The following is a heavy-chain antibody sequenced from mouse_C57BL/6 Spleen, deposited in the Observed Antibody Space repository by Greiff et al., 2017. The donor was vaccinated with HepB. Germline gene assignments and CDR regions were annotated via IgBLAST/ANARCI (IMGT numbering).Heavy chain of an antibody. CDR2: ISYDGSN. CDR1: GYSITSGYY. CDR3: ARSHADYYGSSYGLDY. Sequence: VQLQQSGPGLVKPSQSLSLTCSVTGYSITSGYYWNWIRQFPGNKLEWMGYISYDGSNNYNPSLKNRISITRDTSKNQFFLKLNSVTTEDTATYYCARSHADYYGSSYGLDYWGQGTTLTVSS. V-gene: IGHV3-6*01. J-gene: IGHJ2*01. D-gene: IGHD1-1*01.